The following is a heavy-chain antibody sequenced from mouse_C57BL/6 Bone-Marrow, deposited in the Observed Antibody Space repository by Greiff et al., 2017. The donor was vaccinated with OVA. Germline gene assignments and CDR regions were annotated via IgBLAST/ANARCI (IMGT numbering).Heavy chain of an antibody. CDR3: ARRGYFDV. CDR2: ISGGGGNT. CDR1: GFTFSSYT. V-gene: IGHV5-9*04. Sequence: VQGVESGGGLVKPGGSLKLSCAASGFTFSSYTMSWVRQTPEKRLEWVATISGGGGNTYYPDSVKGRFTISRDNAKNTLYLQMSSLRSEDTALYYCARRGYFDVWGTGTTVTVSS. J-gene: IGHJ1*03.